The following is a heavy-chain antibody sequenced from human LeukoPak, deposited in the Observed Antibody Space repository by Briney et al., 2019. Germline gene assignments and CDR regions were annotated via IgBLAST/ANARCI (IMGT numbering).Heavy chain of an antibody. V-gene: IGHV3-30-3*01. CDR3: ARDQDGY. Sequence: GGSLRLSCAASGFIFSTYNMHWVRQAPGKGLAWVASISCDGNNKNYADSVKGRFTVSRDNSKNTLYLQMNSLSAEDTAVYYCARDQDGYWGQGTLVTVSS. J-gene: IGHJ4*02. CDR1: GFIFSTYN. CDR2: ISCDGNNK.